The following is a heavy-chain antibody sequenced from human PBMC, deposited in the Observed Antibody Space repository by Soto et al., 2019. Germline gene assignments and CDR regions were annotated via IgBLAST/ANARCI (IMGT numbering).Heavy chain of an antibody. V-gene: IGHV1-18*01. Sequence: ASVKVSCKASGYTFTSYGISWVRQAPGQGLEWMGWISAYNGNTNYGQKLQGRVTMTTDTSTSTAYMELRSLRSDDTAVYYCARDQVVVTPWTNYYYGMDVWGQGTTVTVSS. CDR3: ARDQVVVTPWTNYYYGMDV. D-gene: IGHD3-22*01. CDR1: GYTFTSYG. J-gene: IGHJ6*02. CDR2: ISAYNGNT.